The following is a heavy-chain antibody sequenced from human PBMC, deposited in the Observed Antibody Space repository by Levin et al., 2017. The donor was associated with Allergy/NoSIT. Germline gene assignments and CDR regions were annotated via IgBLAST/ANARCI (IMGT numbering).Heavy chain of an antibody. V-gene: IGHV4-4*07. Sequence: PSETLSLTCTVSGGSITRYYWSWFRQPAGKGLEWLGRIYISGSPDYNPPLKSRVTMSFDTSKSQVSLRLTSVTAADTAVYYCARETWGNWLDPWGQGTLVSVSS. CDR1: GGSITRYY. D-gene: IGHD3-16*01. CDR3: ARETWGNWLDP. J-gene: IGHJ5*02. CDR2: IYISGSP.